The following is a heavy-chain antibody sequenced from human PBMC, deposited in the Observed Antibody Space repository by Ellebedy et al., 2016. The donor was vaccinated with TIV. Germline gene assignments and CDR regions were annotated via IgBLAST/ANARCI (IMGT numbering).Heavy chain of an antibody. J-gene: IGHJ4*02. D-gene: IGHD3-22*01. CDR2: IKSKADGGTT. CDR1: GIIFTDAW. Sequence: PGGSLRLSCAVSGIIFTDAWMSWVRQAPGRGLEWVGRIKSKADGGTTDYAAPVKGRFTISRDDSRHTLYLQMDSLKTEDTAVYYCTTHRYYHSGGYYFDYWGQGALVTVSS. V-gene: IGHV3-15*01. CDR3: TTHRYYHSGGYYFDY.